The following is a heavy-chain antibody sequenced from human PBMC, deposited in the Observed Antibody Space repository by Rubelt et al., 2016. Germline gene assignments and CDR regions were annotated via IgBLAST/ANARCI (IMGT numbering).Heavy chain of an antibody. V-gene: IGHV4-59*01. CDR3: TRMLQSWAYIYDY. D-gene: IGHD2-15*01. J-gene: IGHJ4*02. CDR1: GGSLKSYY. Sequence: QVQLQESGPGLVKASETLSLTCTVSGGSLKSYYWSWIRQSPGKGLEWIGYIYYSGSTSYNPSLESRVTMSVDMSKNQCSLTVSSVTAADTAVYYCTRMLQSWAYIYDYWGQGALVTVSS. CDR2: IYYSGST.